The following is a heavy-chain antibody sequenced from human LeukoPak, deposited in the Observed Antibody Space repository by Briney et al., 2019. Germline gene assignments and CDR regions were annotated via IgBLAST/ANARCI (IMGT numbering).Heavy chain of an antibody. V-gene: IGHV3-48*02. Sequence: GGSLRLSCAASGFTFSAYSMNWVRQAPGRGLEWVSYISSSSSTKYYADSVKGRFTISRDNAENSMYLQMNSLRDEDTAVYYCARDWYCSGGSCYSPNYYAMDVWGQGSTVTVSS. CDR2: ISSSSSTK. D-gene: IGHD2-15*01. CDR1: GFTFSAYS. CDR3: ARDWYCSGGSCYSPNYYAMDV. J-gene: IGHJ6*02.